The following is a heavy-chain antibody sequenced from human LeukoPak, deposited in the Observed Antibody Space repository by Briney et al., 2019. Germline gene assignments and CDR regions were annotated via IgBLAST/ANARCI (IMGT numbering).Heavy chain of an antibody. Sequence: GGSLRLSCAASGFTLSDYYMRWVRQAPGKGLEWVAYIRCSGSTIYYADSVKGRFTISRDNSKNTLYLQMNSLRAEDTAVYYCARDRGKAPAGTSEQYWGQGTLVTVSS. CDR3: ARDRGKAPAGTSEQY. CDR2: IRCSGSTI. D-gene: IGHD6-13*01. CDR1: GFTLSDYY. V-gene: IGHV3-11*04. J-gene: IGHJ4*02.